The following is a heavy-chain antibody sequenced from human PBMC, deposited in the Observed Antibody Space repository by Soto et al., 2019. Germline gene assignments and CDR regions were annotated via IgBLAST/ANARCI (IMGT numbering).Heavy chain of an antibody. CDR2: MNPNSGNT. Sequence: ASVKVSCKASGYTFTSYDINWVRQATGQGLEWMGWMNPNSGNTGYAQKFRGRVTMTRNTSISTAYMELSSLRSEDTAVYYCARYNWNYGVYNWFDPWGQGTLVTVSS. CDR3: ARYNWNYGVYNWFDP. CDR1: GYTFTSYD. D-gene: IGHD1-7*01. J-gene: IGHJ5*02. V-gene: IGHV1-8*01.